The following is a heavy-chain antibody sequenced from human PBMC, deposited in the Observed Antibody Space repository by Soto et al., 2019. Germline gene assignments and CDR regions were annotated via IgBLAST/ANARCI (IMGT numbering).Heavy chain of an antibody. V-gene: IGHV1-18*01. CDR2: ISAYNGNT. D-gene: IGHD3-3*01. CDR3: ARGPYDFWSGITGNYFDY. CDR1: GYTFTSYG. J-gene: IGHJ4*02. Sequence: ASVKVSCKASGYTFTSYGISWVRQAPGQGLEWMGWISAYNGNTNYAQKLQGRVTMTTDTSTSTAYMELRSLRSDDTAVYYCARGPYDFWSGITGNYFDYWGQGTLVTVSS.